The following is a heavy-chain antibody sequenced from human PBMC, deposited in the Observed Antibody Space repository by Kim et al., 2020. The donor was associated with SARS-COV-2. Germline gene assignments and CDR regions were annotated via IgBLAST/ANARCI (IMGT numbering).Heavy chain of an antibody. CDR3: VAHYLDY. V-gene: IGHV3-53*01. Sequence: YTGGKPDYKHSVKGRFTISRDNSKNNLYLQMNSLRAEDTAVYYCVAHYLDYWGQGTLVTVSS. CDR2: YTGGKP. J-gene: IGHJ4*02.